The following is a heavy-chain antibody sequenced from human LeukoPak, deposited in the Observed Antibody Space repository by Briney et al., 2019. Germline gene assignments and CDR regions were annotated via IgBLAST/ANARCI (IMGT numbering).Heavy chain of an antibody. CDR1: GGSISSSSYY. CDR2: IHYSGST. J-gene: IGHJ3*02. Sequence: SETLSLTCTVSGGSISSSSYYWGWISQPPGKGLEWIGRIHYSGSTYYKPSLKSRVTISVDTSKNQFSLKLSSVTAADTAVYYCATYCSSTSCYGAFDIWGQGTMVTVSS. CDR3: ATYCSSTSCYGAFDI. V-gene: IGHV4-39*01. D-gene: IGHD2-2*01.